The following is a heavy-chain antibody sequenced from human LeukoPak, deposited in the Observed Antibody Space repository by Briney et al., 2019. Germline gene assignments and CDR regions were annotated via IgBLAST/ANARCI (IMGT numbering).Heavy chain of an antibody. CDR1: GFSFNSYI. CDR3: ARDGVPDGYNPGYFLDY. CDR2: ISDDGNNK. V-gene: IGHV3-30-3*01. D-gene: IGHD5-24*01. Sequence: GGSLRLSCAASGFSFNSYIVNWVRQAPGKGLEWVALISDDGNNKYYGGSVRGRFIISRDNSKNTLFLQMNSLRTEDTAVYYCARDGVPDGYNPGYFLDYWGQGTLVTVSS. J-gene: IGHJ4*02.